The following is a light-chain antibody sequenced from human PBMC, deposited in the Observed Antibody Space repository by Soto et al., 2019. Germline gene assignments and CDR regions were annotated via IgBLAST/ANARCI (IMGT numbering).Light chain of an antibody. CDR3: QQYGNSPLT. Sequence: EVVLTQSPGTLSLSPGERATLSCRASQSVRSRYLAWYQQKPGQAPRLLIYGASSRATGIPDRFSGSGSGTDFTLTISRLEPEDFAVYYCQQYGNSPLTFGGGTKVEIK. CDR2: GAS. J-gene: IGKJ4*01. V-gene: IGKV3-20*01. CDR1: QSVRSRY.